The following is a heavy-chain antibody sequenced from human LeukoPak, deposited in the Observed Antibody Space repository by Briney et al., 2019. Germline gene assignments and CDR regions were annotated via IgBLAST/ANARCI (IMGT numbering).Heavy chain of an antibody. CDR2: ISGSGGST. V-gene: IGHV3-23*01. Sequence: PGGSLRLSCAASGFTFSSYGMNWVRQAPGKGLEWVSAISGSGGSTYYADSVKGRFTISRDNSKNTLYLQMNSLRAEDTAVYYCAKDQSGGYDSVPYYWGQGTLVTVSS. CDR3: AKDQSGGYDSVPYY. CDR1: GFTFSSYG. J-gene: IGHJ4*02. D-gene: IGHD5-12*01.